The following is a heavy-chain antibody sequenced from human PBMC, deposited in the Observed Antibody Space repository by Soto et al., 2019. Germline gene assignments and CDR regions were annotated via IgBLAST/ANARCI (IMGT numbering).Heavy chain of an antibody. J-gene: IGHJ4*02. D-gene: IGHD6-13*01. Sequence: SETLSLTCTVSGGSISSYYWSWIRQPPGKGLEWIGYIYHSGSTYYNPSLKSRVTISVDRSKNQFSLKLSSVTAAYTAVYDCASGPDYSSIFAYGGQGTRFTVSA. CDR1: GGSISSYY. CDR2: IYHSGST. V-gene: IGHV4-59*12. CDR3: ASGPDYSSIFAY.